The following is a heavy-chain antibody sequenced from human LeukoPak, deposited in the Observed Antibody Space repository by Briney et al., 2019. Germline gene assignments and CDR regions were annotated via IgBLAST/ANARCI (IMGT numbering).Heavy chain of an antibody. CDR1: GYTLTELS. V-gene: IGHV1-24*01. D-gene: IGHD3-22*01. CDR3: ATVRTYYDSSGYTGDAFGI. Sequence: ASVKVSCKVSGYTLTELSMHWVRQAPGKGLEWMGGFDPEDGETIYAQKFQGRVTMTEDTSTDTAYMELSSLRSEDTAVYYCATVRTYYDSSGYTGDAFGIWGQGTMVTVSS. J-gene: IGHJ3*02. CDR2: FDPEDGET.